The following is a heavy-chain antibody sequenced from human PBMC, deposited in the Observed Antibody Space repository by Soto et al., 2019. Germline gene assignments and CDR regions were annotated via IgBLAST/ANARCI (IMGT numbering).Heavy chain of an antibody. CDR1: GGSISSSSYY. D-gene: IGHD2-15*01. CDR2: IYYSGST. CDR3: ARQNIVVVVAATLDY. V-gene: IGHV4-39*01. J-gene: IGHJ4*02. Sequence: SETLSLTCTVSGGSISSSSYYWGWIRQPPGKGLEWIGSIYYSGSTYYNPSLKSRVAISVDTSKNQFSLKLSSVTAADTAVYYCARQNIVVVVAATLDYWGQGTLVTVSS.